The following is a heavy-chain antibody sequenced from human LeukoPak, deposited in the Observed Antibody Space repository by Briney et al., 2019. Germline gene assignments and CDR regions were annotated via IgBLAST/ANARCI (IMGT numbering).Heavy chain of an antibody. CDR3: VGDQGYVDTNMA. CDR1: GAFISAYH. CDR2: LYSSGST. J-gene: IGHJ5*02. V-gene: IGHV4-4*07. Sequence: PSETLSLTCTVSGAFISAYHWSLVRQPAGKGLEWIGRLYSSGSTNYSPSLESRVTMSVDTSKNQFSLKLNSVTAADTAVYYCVGDQGYVDTNMAWGQGTLVTVSS. D-gene: IGHD5-18*01.